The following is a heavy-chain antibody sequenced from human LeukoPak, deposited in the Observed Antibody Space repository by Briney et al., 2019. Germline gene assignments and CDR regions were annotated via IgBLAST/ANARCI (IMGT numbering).Heavy chain of an antibody. CDR1: GGSFSGYY. Sequence: SETLSLTCAVYGGSFSGYYWSWIRQPPGKGLEWIGEINHSGSTNYNPSLKSRVTISVDTSKNQFSLKLSSVTAADTAVYYRAXXXXXXXXXYYYYYGMDVWGQGTTVTVSS. J-gene: IGHJ6*02. CDR3: AXXXXXXXXXYYYYYGMDV. CDR2: INHSGST. V-gene: IGHV4-34*01.